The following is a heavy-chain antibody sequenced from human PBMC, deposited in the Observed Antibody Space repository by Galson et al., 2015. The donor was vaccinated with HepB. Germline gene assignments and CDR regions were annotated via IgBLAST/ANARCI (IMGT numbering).Heavy chain of an antibody. V-gene: IGHV3-23*01. Sequence: SLRLSCAASGFKYSDYPMSWVRQAPGKGLEWVSGISVSGASTYYANSVKGRFTISRDNSKNTLYLQMNSLRVEDTAFYYCAIRSRDHGRLGPTIGWGQGTLVIVSS. J-gene: IGHJ4*02. CDR1: GFKYSDYP. CDR2: ISVSGAST. D-gene: IGHD1-26*01. CDR3: AIRSRDHGRLGPTIG.